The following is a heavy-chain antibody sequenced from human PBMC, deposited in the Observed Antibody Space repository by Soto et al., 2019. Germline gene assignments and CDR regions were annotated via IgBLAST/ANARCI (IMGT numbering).Heavy chain of an antibody. J-gene: IGHJ4*02. CDR1: GYTFTSYY. V-gene: IGHV1-46*03. CDR2: INPSGGST. Sequence: ASVTVSCKASGYTFTSYYMHWVRQAPGQGLEWMGMINPSGGSTNYAQKFQGRVTMTRDTSTSTVYMELSSLKSEDTAVYYCARAWGSSGWYVYWGQGTLVTVSS. CDR3: ARAWGSSGWYVY. D-gene: IGHD6-19*01.